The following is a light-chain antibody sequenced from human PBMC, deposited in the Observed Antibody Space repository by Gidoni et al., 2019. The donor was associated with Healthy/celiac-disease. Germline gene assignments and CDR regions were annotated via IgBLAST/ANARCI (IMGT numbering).Light chain of an antibody. CDR1: QSISSY. CDR2: AAS. Sequence: DIQMTQSPSSLSASVGDRVTITCRASQSISSYLNWYQQKPGKAPKLLIYAASSLQSGVPSRFSGSGSGTDFTITISSLQPEDFATYYCQQSYSTPLSSFGQGTKLEIK. J-gene: IGKJ2*03. CDR3: QQSYSTPLSS. V-gene: IGKV1-39*01.